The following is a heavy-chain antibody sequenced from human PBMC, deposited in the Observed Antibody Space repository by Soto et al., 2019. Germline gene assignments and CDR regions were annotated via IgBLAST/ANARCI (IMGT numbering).Heavy chain of an antibody. J-gene: IGHJ5*02. CDR3: ARRNSWYWFDP. CDR2: IYYSGST. D-gene: IGHD6-13*01. V-gene: IGHV4-31*03. CDR1: GGSISSGGYY. Sequence: SETLSLTCTVSGGSISSGGYYWSWIRQHPGKGLEWIGYIYYSGSTYYNPSLKSRVTISVDTSKNQFSLKLSSVTAADTAVYYCARRNSWYWFDPWGQGTLVTVSS.